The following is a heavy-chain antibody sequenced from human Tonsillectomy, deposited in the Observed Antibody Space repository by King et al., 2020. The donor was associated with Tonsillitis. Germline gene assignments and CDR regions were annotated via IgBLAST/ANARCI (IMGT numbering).Heavy chain of an antibody. CDR3: AKDWIQLWLGHGMDV. CDR1: GFTFSSYG. D-gene: IGHD5-18*01. Sequence: QVQLVESGGDVVQPGRSLRLSCAASGFTFSSYGMHWVRQAPGKGLEWVAVISYDGSNKYYADSVKGRFTISRDNSKNTLYLQMNSLRAEDTAVYYCAKDWIQLWLGHGMDVWGQGTTVTVSS. V-gene: IGHV3-30*18. CDR2: ISYDGSNK. J-gene: IGHJ6*02.